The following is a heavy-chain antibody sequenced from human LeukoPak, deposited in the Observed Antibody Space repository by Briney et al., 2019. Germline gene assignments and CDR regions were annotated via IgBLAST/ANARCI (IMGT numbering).Heavy chain of an antibody. CDR3: TGRSGRDGLCHFDY. V-gene: IGHV3-21*01. J-gene: IGHJ4*02. Sequence: GESLRLSCRASRHIFCIYSINCARQAPGKGLEWVSSISSGWSYIHSSDSVKGRFTISRDDAKNSLYLQMNSLRDEATAVYYSTGRSGRDGLCHFDYWGQGTLVTVSS. CDR1: RHIFCIYS. CDR2: ISSGWSYI. D-gene: IGHD5-24*01.